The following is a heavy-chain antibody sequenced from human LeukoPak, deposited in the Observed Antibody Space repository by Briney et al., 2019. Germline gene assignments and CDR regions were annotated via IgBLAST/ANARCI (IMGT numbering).Heavy chain of an antibody. Sequence: ASVKVSCKASGYTFTSYGISWVRQAPGQGLEWMGWISAYNGNTNYAQKLQGRVTMTTDTSTSTAYMELRSLRSDDTAVYYCARDPDTAMYYYYYMDVWGKGTTVTVSS. CDR1: GYTFTSYG. CDR2: ISAYNGNT. D-gene: IGHD5-18*01. J-gene: IGHJ6*03. CDR3: ARDPDTAMYYYYYMDV. V-gene: IGHV1-18*01.